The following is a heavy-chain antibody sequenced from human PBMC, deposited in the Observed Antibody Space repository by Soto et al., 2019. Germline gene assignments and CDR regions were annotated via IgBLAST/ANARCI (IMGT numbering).Heavy chain of an antibody. CDR2: IIPVFGTT. Sequence: QVHVVQSGAEVKKPGSSVKVTCKAFGGTFNSFGINWVRQAPRQGLEWMGGIIPVFGTTKYAQKFRDRVTLVADGSTSTSHMELSSLTSDDTAVYYCAIEVWGRGGYYLDSWGQGTLVTVSS. CDR3: AIEVWGRGGYYLDS. CDR1: GGTFNSFG. D-gene: IGHD7-27*01. V-gene: IGHV1-69*01. J-gene: IGHJ4*02.